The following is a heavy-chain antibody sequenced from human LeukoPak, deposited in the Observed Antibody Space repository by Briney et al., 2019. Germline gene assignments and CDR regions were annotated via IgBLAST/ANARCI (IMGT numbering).Heavy chain of an antibody. CDR2: LRGDGET. D-gene: IGHD3-16*01. Sequence: GGSLSLSCVASGFTFSSYAMSWVRQAPARGLEWVSSLRGDGETFYTDSVRGRFLLSRDHSTNTVYLHLNNLRVEDTAVYYCAKASWVSSADAVLWDQGTVVTVS. V-gene: IGHV3-23*01. CDR1: GFTFSSYA. J-gene: IGHJ4*02. CDR3: AKASWVSSADAVL.